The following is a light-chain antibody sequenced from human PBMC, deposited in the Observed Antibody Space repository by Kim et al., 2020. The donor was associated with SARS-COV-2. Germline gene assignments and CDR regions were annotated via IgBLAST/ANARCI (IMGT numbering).Light chain of an antibody. V-gene: IGLV3-1*01. J-gene: IGLJ2*01. CDR1: ALGNKY. CDR2: QNT. CDR3: QAWDSSFVI. Sequence: SVSQGQTASITCSGDALGNKYASWYQQKPGQSPVLVIYQNTKRPSGIPERFSGSNSGNTATLTISGTQAMDEADYYCQAWDSSFVIFGGGTKVTVL.